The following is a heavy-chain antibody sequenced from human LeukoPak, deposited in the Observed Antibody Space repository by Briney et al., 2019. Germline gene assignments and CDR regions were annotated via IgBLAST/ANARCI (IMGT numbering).Heavy chain of an antibody. J-gene: IGHJ4*02. CDR2: ISYDGSNK. Sequence: PGGSLRLSCAASGFTFSSYGMHWVRQAPGKGLEWVAVISYDGSNKYYADSVKGRFTISRDNSKNTLYLQMNSLRAEDTAVYYCARDSPSITMIVVVITYFDYWGQGTLVTVSS. CDR3: ARDSPSITMIVVVITYFDY. D-gene: IGHD3-22*01. CDR1: GFTFSSYG. V-gene: IGHV3-30*03.